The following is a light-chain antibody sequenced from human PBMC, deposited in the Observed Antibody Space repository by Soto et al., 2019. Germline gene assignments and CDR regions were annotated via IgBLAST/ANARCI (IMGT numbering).Light chain of an antibody. J-gene: IGLJ1*01. Sequence: QSALTQPASVSGPPGQSITISCAGTSSDVGGYNYVSWYQQHPGKAPKLLLYEVSNRPSWVSDRFSGSKSANTASLTISGLQAEDEAKYYCSSYTNTTTLEVFGPGTKLTVL. CDR2: EVS. V-gene: IGLV2-14*01. CDR1: SSDVGGYNY. CDR3: SSYTNTTTLEV.